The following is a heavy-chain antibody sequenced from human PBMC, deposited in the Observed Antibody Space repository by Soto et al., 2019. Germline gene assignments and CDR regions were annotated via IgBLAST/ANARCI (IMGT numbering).Heavy chain of an antibody. J-gene: IGHJ4*02. Sequence: ASVKVSCKASGGTFSSYAISWVRQAPGQGLEWMGGIIPDNGHTRYSQKFQGRVTITRDTSASAAYMELSSLRSDDTAVYYCERDAYYYSDTGNWFDDWGQGTLVTVSS. CDR3: ERDAYYYSDTGNWFDD. CDR2: IIPDNGHT. D-gene: IGHD3-22*01. CDR1: GGTFSSYA. V-gene: IGHV1-3*01.